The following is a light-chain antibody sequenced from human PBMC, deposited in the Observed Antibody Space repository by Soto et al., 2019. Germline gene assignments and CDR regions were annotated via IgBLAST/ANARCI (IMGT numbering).Light chain of an antibody. CDR3: QQYKSYSWT. J-gene: IGKJ1*01. CDR2: DAS. CDR1: QSINIW. V-gene: IGKV1-5*01. Sequence: DIQMTHSPSTLSASVGDRVTITCRASQSINIWLAWYQQKPGKAPKVLIYDASSLKSGVPSRFSGSGSGTEFTLTISSLQPDDFATYYCQQYKSYSWTFGQGTKVDIX.